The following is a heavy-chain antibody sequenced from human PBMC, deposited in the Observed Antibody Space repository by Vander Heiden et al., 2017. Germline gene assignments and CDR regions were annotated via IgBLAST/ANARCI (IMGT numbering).Heavy chain of an antibody. Sequence: QVQLVQSGAEVKKPGSSVEVSCQASGYKFSTYGISWVRQAPGQGPEWMGGVTPVFGTPNYAQKFQGRVTISADESTSTVYMELSSLRSDDTAVYYCARGIVGVEKFFDYWGQVRLVTVSS. CDR2: VTPVFGTP. J-gene: IGHJ4*01. CDR1: GYKFSTYG. V-gene: IGHV1-69*01. D-gene: IGHD3-3*01. CDR3: ARGIVGVEKFFDY.